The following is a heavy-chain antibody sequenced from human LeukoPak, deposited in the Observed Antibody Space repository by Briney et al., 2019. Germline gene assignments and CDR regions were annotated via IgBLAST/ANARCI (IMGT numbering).Heavy chain of an antibody. CDR1: GFTFSSYA. Sequence: PGGSLRLSCAASGFTFSSYAMSWVRQAPGKGLEWVSAISGSGGSTYYADSMKGRFTISRDNSKNTLYLQMNSLRAEDTAVYYCAKDPSSRTVTTPEVFDYWGQGTLVTVSS. CDR3: AKDPSSRTVTTPEVFDY. V-gene: IGHV3-23*01. CDR2: ISGSGGST. J-gene: IGHJ4*02. D-gene: IGHD4-17*01.